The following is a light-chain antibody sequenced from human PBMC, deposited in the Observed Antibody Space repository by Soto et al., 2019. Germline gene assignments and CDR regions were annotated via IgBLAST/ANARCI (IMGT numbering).Light chain of an antibody. Sequence: QSVLTQPASVSGSPGQSVTISCTGPRSDIGDSNFISWYQHSPGKAPRLLIYQVNNRPSGVSGRFSGSKAGNTASLTISGLQAEDEADYYCSSYAGSNHYVFGTGTKVTVL. CDR3: SSYAGSNHYV. CDR2: QVN. CDR1: RSDIGDSNF. V-gene: IGLV2-8*01. J-gene: IGLJ1*01.